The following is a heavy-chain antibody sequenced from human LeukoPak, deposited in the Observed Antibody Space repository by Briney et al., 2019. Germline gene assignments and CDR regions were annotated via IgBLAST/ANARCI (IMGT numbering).Heavy chain of an antibody. D-gene: IGHD3-3*01. CDR1: GGSISSHD. J-gene: IGHJ5*02. Sequence: SETLSLTCTVSGGSISSHDWTWIRQPAGKGLEWIGRIYISGSPNYNPSLKSRVTMSVDTSKNQFSLKLSSVTAADTAVYYCARGLYYDFWSGYQTSLPWFDPWGQGTLVTVSS. V-gene: IGHV4-4*07. CDR3: ARGLYYDFWSGYQTSLPWFDP. CDR2: IYISGSP.